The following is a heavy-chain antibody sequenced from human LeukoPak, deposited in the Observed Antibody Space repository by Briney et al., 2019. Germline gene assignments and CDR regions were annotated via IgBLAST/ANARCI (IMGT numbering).Heavy chain of an antibody. V-gene: IGHV4-34*01. J-gene: IGHJ4*02. CDR2: INHSGST. CDR1: GGSFSGYY. CDR3: ARVKRIFGVVNYFDF. Sequence: SETLSLTCAVYGGSFSGYYWSWIRQPPGKGLEWIGEINHSGSTNYNPSLKRRVAISVDTSKNQFSLKLSSVTAADTAVYYCARVKRIFGVVNYFDFWGQGTLVTVSS. D-gene: IGHD3-3*01.